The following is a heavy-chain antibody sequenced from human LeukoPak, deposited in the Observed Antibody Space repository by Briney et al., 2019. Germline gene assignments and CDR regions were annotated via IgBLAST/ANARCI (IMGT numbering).Heavy chain of an antibody. Sequence: ASVKVSCKASGYTFTSYGISWVRQAPGQGLEWMGWISAYNGNTNYAQKLQGRVTMTTDTSTSTAYMELRSLRSDDTAVYYCARDPHYYDSRGGYFDYWGQGTLVTVSS. V-gene: IGHV1-18*01. J-gene: IGHJ4*02. CDR1: GYTFTSYG. CDR2: ISAYNGNT. CDR3: ARDPHYYDSRGGYFDY. D-gene: IGHD3-22*01.